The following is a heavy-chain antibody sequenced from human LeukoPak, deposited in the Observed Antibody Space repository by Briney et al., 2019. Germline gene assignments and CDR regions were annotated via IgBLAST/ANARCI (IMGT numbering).Heavy chain of an antibody. CDR3: ASRHSKQQPYYYYMDI. Sequence: KPSETLSLTCTVSGDSISSGSYYWSWIRQPAGKGLEWIGRIYSNGDTKFNPSLKSRVTISLDTSKNQFSLKLSSATAADTAVYYCASRHSKQQPYYYYMDIWGKGTTVTVSS. D-gene: IGHD6-13*01. CDR1: GDSISSGSYY. V-gene: IGHV4-61*02. J-gene: IGHJ6*03. CDR2: IYSNGDT.